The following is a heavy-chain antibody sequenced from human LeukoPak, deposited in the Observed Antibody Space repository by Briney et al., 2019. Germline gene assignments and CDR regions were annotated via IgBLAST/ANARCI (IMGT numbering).Heavy chain of an antibody. CDR2: IYYSGST. J-gene: IGHJ6*02. V-gene: IGHV4-59*01. D-gene: IGHD3-9*01. Sequence: SETLSLTCTVSGGSISSYYWSWIRQPPGKGLEWIGCIYYSGSTNYNPSLKSRVTISVDTSKNQFSLKLSSVTAADTAVYYCARGGDPLVYYYGMDVWGQGTTVTVSS. CDR1: GGSISSYY. CDR3: ARGGDPLVYYYGMDV.